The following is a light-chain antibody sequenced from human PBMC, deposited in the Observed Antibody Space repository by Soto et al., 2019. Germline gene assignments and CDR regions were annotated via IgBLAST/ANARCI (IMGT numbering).Light chain of an antibody. CDR1: SSNIGTSS. V-gene: IGLV1-44*01. J-gene: IGLJ1*01. Sequence: QSVLTQPHSASGTPGQRVTISCSGSSSNIGTSSVHWSQQLPGTAPKLLISTTNQRPSGVPERFSGSKSGTSASLAISGLQYEDKADYYCAAWDESLNGHVFGNGTKVXV. CDR2: TTN. CDR3: AAWDESLNGHV.